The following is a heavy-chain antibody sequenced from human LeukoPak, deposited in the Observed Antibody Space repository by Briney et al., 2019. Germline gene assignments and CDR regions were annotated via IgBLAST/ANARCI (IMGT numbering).Heavy chain of an antibody. CDR2: IYYSGST. V-gene: IGHV4-59*12. CDR1: GGSISSYY. D-gene: IGHD3-9*01. J-gene: IGHJ4*02. CDR3: ARGRTYDIERFDY. Sequence: KTSETLSLTCTVSGGSISSYYWSWIRQPPGKGLEWIGYIYYSGSTNYNPSLKSRVTISVDTSKNQFSLKLSSVTAADTAVYYCARGRTYDIERFDYWGQGTLVTVSS.